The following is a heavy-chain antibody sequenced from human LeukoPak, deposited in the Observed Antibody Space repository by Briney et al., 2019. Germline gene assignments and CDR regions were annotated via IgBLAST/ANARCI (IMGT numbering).Heavy chain of an antibody. CDR2: ISGSGGST. V-gene: IGHV3-23*01. CDR3: AKDDGTYYYDSSGYYPFDY. CDR1: GFTFSSYA. D-gene: IGHD3-22*01. J-gene: IGHJ4*02. Sequence: GGSLRLSCAASGFTFSSYAMSWVRQAPGKGLEWVSAISGSGGSTYYADSVKGRFTISRDNSKNTLYLQMNSLRAEDTAVYYCAKDDGTYYYDSSGYYPFDYWGQGTLATVSS.